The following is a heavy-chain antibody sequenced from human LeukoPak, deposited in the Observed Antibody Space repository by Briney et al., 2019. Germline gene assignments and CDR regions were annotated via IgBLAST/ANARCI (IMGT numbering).Heavy chain of an antibody. V-gene: IGHV1-18*01. D-gene: IGHD3-3*01. J-gene: IGHJ4*02. CDR1: GYTFTSYG. CDR2: ISAYNGNT. CDR3: ARGPPTYYDFWSGYYRENYLDY. Sequence: ASVKVSCKASGYTFTSYGISWVRQAPGQGLEWMGWISAYNGNTNYAQKLQGRVTMTTDTSTSTAYMELRSLRSDDTAVYYCARGPPTYYDFWSGYYRENYLDYWGQGTLVTVSS.